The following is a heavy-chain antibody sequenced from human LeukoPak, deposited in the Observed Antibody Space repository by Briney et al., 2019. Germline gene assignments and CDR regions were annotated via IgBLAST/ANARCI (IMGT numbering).Heavy chain of an antibody. J-gene: IGHJ4*01. CDR3: ARNHGGTSKYFDY. V-gene: IGHV1-2*02. Sequence: ASVKVSCKAAGYSFTYYYIHWVRQAPGQGLGWMGGISTNSGGTDYAQMFHGRGTMTRDTSITTAYMELSGLTSDDTALYYCARNHGGTSKYFDYWGHGTLVTVSS. D-gene: IGHD4-23*01. CDR1: GYSFTYYY. CDR2: ISTNSGGT.